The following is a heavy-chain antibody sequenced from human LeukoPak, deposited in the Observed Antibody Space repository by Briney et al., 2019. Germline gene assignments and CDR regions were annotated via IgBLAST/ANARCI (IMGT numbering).Heavy chain of an antibody. Sequence: SETLSLTCAVYGGSFSGYYWSWIRQPPGKGLEWIGEINHSGSTNYNPSLRSRVTISVDTSKNQFSLKLSSVTAADTAVYYCARAPQTYYYDSSGSRRGWFDPWGQGTLVTVSS. CDR3: ARAPQTYYYDSSGSRRGWFDP. J-gene: IGHJ5*02. D-gene: IGHD3-22*01. CDR2: INHSGST. V-gene: IGHV4-34*01. CDR1: GGSFSGYY.